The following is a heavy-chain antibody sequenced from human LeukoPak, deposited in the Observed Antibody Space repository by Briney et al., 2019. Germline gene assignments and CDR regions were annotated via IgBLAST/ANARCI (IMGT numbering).Heavy chain of an antibody. D-gene: IGHD3-22*01. J-gene: IGHJ4*02. V-gene: IGHV1-2*02. Sequence: ASVKVSCKASGYTFTGYYMHWVRQAPGQGLEWMGWINPNSGGTNYAQKFQGRVTMTRDTSTSTAYMELSRLRSDDTAVYYCARGHYYDSSGYYSNDYWGQGTLVTVSS. CDR1: GYTFTGYY. CDR3: ARGHYYDSSGYYSNDY. CDR2: INPNSGGT.